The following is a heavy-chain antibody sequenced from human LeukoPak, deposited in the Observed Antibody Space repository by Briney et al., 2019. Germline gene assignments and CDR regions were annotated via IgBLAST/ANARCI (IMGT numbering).Heavy chain of an antibody. CDR2: IYYSGST. Sequence: SETLSLTCTVSGGPISSGDYYWSWIRQPPGKGLEWIGYIYYSGSTYYNPSLKSRVTISVDTSKNQFSLKLSSVTAADTAVYYCARAPFRWAFDIWGQGTMVTVSS. CDR3: ARAPFRWAFDI. V-gene: IGHV4-30-4*01. D-gene: IGHD5-24*01. J-gene: IGHJ3*02. CDR1: GGPISSGDYY.